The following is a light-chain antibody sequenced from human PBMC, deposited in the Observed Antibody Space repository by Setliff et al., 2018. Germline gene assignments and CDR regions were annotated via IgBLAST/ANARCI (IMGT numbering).Light chain of an antibody. V-gene: IGLV2-8*01. J-gene: IGLJ1*01. CDR3: SSYAGSNNFPYV. Sequence: QSALTQPPSASGSPGQSVTISCTGTSSDVGGYNYVSRYQQHPGKAPKLMIYEVSKRPSGVPDRFSGSKSGNTASLTVSGLQAEDEADYYCSSYAGSNNFPYVFGTGTKV. CDR1: SSDVGGYNY. CDR2: EVS.